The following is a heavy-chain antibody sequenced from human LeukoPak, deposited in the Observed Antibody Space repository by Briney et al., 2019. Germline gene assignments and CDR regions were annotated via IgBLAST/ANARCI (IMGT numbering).Heavy chain of an antibody. D-gene: IGHD6-19*01. J-gene: IGHJ4*02. CDR2: IIPILGIA. V-gene: IGHV1-69*04. CDR1: GGTYSSYA. CDR3: ARGSYSSGWYGY. Sequence: SVKVSCKASGGTYSSYAISWVRQGPGQGLEWMGRIIPILGIANYAQKFQGRVTITADKSTSTAYMELSSLRSEDTAVYYCARGSYSSGWYGYWGQGTLVTVSA.